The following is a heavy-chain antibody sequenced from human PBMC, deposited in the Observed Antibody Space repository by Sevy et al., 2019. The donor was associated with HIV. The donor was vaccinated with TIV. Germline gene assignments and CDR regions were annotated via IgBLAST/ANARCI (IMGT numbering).Heavy chain of an antibody. D-gene: IGHD1-26*01. CDR1: GYSFTSSG. CDR3: ARGGSGSFYVDYFDS. V-gene: IGHV1-18*01. Sequence: ASVKVSCKASGYSFTSSGINWVRQAPGQGLEWMGGISAYIGNTNQPQNLQGRVTMTTDTSTSTAYMELRSLRSDDTAVYYCARGGSGSFYVDYFDSWGQGTLVTVSS. J-gene: IGHJ4*02. CDR2: ISAYIGNT.